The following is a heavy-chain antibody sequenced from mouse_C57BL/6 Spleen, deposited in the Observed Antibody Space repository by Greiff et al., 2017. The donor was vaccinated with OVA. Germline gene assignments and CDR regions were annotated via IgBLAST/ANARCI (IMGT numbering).Heavy chain of an antibody. J-gene: IGHJ1*03. CDR1: GYTFTSYG. CDR3: ARLDYGSSYRYFDV. D-gene: IGHD1-1*01. V-gene: IGHV1-81*01. CDR2: IYPRSGNT. Sequence: QVQLKQSGAELARPGASVKLSCKASGYTFTSYGISWVKQRTGQGLEWIGEIYPRSGNTYYNEKFKGKATLTADKSSSTAYMELRSLTSEDSAVYFCARLDYGSSYRYFDVWGTGTTVTVSS.